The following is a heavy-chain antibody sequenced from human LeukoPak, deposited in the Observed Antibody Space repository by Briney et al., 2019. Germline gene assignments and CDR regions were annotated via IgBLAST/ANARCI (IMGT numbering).Heavy chain of an antibody. CDR1: GFTFSDYY. CDR3: ARVNDYGDYPGVFDY. CDR2: ISSSGSTI. D-gene: IGHD4-17*01. J-gene: IGHJ4*02. Sequence: PGGSLRLSCAASGFTFSDYYMSWIRQAPGKGLEWVSYISSSGSTIYYADSVKGRFTISRDNAKNSLYLQMNSLRAEDTAVYYCARVNDYGDYPGVFDYWGQGTLVTVSS. V-gene: IGHV3-11*04.